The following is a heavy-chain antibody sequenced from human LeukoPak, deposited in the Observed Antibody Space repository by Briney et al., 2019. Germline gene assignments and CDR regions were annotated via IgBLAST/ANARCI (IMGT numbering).Heavy chain of an antibody. V-gene: IGHV4-59*12. Sequence: PSETLSLTCTVSGGSINSYYWSWIRQPPGKGLEWIGYIHYSGSTNYNPSLKSRVTISVDTSKNQFSLRLSSVTAADTAVYHCARGQDGSIDYWGQGTLVTVSS. CDR3: ARGQDGSIDY. CDR2: IHYSGST. CDR1: GGSINSYY. D-gene: IGHD1-14*01. J-gene: IGHJ4*02.